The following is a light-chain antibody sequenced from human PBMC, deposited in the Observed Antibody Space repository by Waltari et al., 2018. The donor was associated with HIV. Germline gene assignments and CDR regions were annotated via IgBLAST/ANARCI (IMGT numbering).Light chain of an antibody. CDR2: EVS. CDR1: SSDVGRYNY. V-gene: IGLV2-8*01. CDR3: SSYTSSSTRVV. J-gene: IGLJ2*01. Sequence: QSALTQPPSASGSPGQSVTISCTGTSSDVGRYNYVSWYEQHPGKAPKLMIYEVSKRPSGVPDRFSGSKSGNTASLTISGLQAEDEADYYCSSYTSSSTRVVFGGGTKLTVL.